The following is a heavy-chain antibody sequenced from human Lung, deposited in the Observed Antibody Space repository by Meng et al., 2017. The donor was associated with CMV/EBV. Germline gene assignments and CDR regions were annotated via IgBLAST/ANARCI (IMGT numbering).Heavy chain of an antibody. CDR2: INQDGSEK. CDR1: GFTFSSYW. Sequence: GESLKISCAASGFTFSSYWMSWVRQAPGKGLEWVANINQDGSEKYYVDSVEGRFTISRDNAKDSLYLQMYALRAEDTAVYYCERRPWGLDVWGQGTTVTVSS. CDR3: ERRPWGLDV. D-gene: IGHD6-25*01. J-gene: IGHJ6*02. V-gene: IGHV3-7*01.